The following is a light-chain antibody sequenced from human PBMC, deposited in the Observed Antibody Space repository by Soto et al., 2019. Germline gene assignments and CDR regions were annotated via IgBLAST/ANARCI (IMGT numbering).Light chain of an antibody. V-gene: IGKV1-17*03. CDR2: AAS. CDR1: QDIGNH. J-gene: IGKJ5*01. Sequence: DIQMTQSPSAMSASVGDIVTISCRASQDIGNHLAWFQQKPGKVPQRLIYAASSLQTGVPSRFSGSGSGTDFTLTINSLQPEDSATYYCLQHDSFPPTFGQGTRLEIK. CDR3: LQHDSFPPT.